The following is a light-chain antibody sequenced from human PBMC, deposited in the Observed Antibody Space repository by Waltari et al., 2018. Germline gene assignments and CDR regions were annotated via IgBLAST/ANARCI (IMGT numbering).Light chain of an antibody. CDR3: QQSSSLPPT. V-gene: IGKV6-21*01. CDR1: RSVGST. Sequence: EVVLTQSPDFQSVTPEDKVTITCRASRSVGSTLHWYQQKPDQSPKLLIKYASQSVSGVPSRFSGSGSGTDFTLTINSLEAEDAATYYCQQSSSLPPTFGQGTKVEIK. CDR2: YAS. J-gene: IGKJ1*01.